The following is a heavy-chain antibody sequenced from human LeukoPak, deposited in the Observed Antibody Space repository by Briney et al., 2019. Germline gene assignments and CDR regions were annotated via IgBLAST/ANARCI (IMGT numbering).Heavy chain of an antibody. CDR3: ARGLRYSSGWSASGMDV. V-gene: IGHV1-18*01. Sequence: ASVKVSCKASGYTFTSHGISWVRQAPGQGLEWMGWISTYNGNTNYAQKLQGRVSMTTDTSTSTAYMDLRILRSDDTAVYYCARGLRYSSGWSASGMDVWGKGTTVTISS. J-gene: IGHJ6*03. CDR1: GYTFTSHG. CDR2: ISTYNGNT. D-gene: IGHD6-19*01.